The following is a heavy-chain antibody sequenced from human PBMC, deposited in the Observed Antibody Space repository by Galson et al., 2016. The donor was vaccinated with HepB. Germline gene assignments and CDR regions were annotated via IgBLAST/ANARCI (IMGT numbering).Heavy chain of an antibody. CDR2: ISTYNGNK. D-gene: IGHD2/OR15-2a*01. V-gene: IGHV1-18*01. J-gene: IGHJ6*02. CDR3: ARESVDFPNGMDV. Sequence: QSGAEVKKSGASVKVSCKALNYMFNVYGISWVRQAPGQGPEWMGWISTYNGNKHYAQKFQGRVTMTTDTSTSTVYMELRNLRADDTAMYYCARESVDFPNGMDVWGQGTTVTVSS. CDR1: NYMFNVYG.